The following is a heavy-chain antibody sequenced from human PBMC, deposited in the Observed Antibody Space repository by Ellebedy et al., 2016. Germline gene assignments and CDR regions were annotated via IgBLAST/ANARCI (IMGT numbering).Heavy chain of an antibody. CDR3: ARVGLGYSSSWYFYGMDV. V-gene: IGHV3-21*01. D-gene: IGHD6-13*01. J-gene: IGHJ6*02. CDR2: ISSSSSYI. Sequence: GGSLRLSCAASGFTFSSYSMNWVRQAPGKGLEWVSSISSSSSYIYYADSVKGRFTISRDNAKNSLYLQMNSLRDEDTAVYYCARVGLGYSSSWYFYGMDVWGQGTTVTVSS. CDR1: GFTFSSYS.